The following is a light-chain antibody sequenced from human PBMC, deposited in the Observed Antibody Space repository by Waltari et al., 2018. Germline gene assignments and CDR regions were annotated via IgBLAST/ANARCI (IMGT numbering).Light chain of an antibody. Sequence: DIQMSQSPSSLSASVGDRVTITCRASQYISDYLHWYQQKPGQPPKLLLYWASTRASGAPDRFSGSGSGTDFTLTISSLQAEDVAVYYCHQYYTTPRTFGQGTKVEIK. CDR3: HQYYTTPRT. CDR1: QYISDY. CDR2: WAS. J-gene: IGKJ1*01. V-gene: IGKV4-1*01.